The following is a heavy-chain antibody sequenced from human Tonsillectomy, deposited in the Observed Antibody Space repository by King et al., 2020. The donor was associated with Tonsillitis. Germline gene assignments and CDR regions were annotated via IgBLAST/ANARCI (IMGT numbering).Heavy chain of an antibody. CDR1: GGSISSYY. D-gene: IGHD6-6*01. CDR2: IHYSGST. Sequence: QLQESGPGLVKPSETLSLTCTVSGGSISSYYWSWIRQPPGKGLEWIGFIHYSGSTNYNPSLKSRVTISVDTSKNQFSLKLSSVTAADTAVYYCARVSSSSQWNFDLWGRRTLVTVSS. CDR3: ARVSSSSQWNFDL. J-gene: IGHJ2*01. V-gene: IGHV4-59*01.